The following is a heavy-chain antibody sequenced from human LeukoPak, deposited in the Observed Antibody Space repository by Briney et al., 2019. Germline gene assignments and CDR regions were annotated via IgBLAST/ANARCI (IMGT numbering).Heavy chain of an antibody. Sequence: ASVKVSCKASGYTFTGYYMHWVRQAPGQGLEWMGWINPNSGGTNYAQKFQGRVTMTRDTTISTAYMELSRLRSDDTAVYYCARGATTTGPFDYWGQGTLVTVSS. CDR2: INPNSGGT. D-gene: IGHD1-26*01. CDR3: ARGATTTGPFDY. J-gene: IGHJ4*02. V-gene: IGHV1-2*02. CDR1: GYTFTGYY.